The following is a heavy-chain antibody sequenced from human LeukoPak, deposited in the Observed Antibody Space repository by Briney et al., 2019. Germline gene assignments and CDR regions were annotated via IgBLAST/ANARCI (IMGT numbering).Heavy chain of an antibody. CDR3: AKDRATIAAAGTGFDC. D-gene: IGHD6-13*01. CDR1: GFTFSSYG. V-gene: IGHV3-30*02. Sequence: TGGSLRLSCAASGFTFSSYGMHWVRQAPGKGLEWMAFIRYDGSNKYYAGSVKGRFTISRGNSKNTLYLQMNSLRAEDTAVYYCAKDRATIAAAGTGFDCWGQGTLVTVSS. J-gene: IGHJ4*02. CDR2: IRYDGSNK.